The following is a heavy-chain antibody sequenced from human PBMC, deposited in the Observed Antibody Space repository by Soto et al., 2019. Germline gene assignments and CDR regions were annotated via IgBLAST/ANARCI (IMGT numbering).Heavy chain of an antibody. V-gene: IGHV1-69*08. CDR1: GGTFGSYT. D-gene: IGHD2-2*01. J-gene: IGHJ5*02. Sequence: QVQLVQSGAEVKKPGSSVKVSCKASGGTFGSYTINWVRQAPGQGLEWMGRIIPIVGIVNYAQKLQGRVTITADKSTSPAYMELSSLRSEDTAMYYCARDLGQSGRVLPAPNWFDPWGQGTLVTVSS. CDR2: IIPIVGIV. CDR3: ARDLGQSGRVLPAPNWFDP.